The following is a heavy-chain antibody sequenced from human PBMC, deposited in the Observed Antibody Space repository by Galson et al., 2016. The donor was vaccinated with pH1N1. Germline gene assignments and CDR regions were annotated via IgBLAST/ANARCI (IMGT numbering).Heavy chain of an antibody. CDR1: GLTFSNYA. CDR3: AKDQSPWEFLKDY. V-gene: IGHV3-23*01. CDR2: IGGGGDRT. D-gene: IGHD1-26*01. J-gene: IGHJ4*02. Sequence: SLRLSCAASGLTFSNYAMSWVRQAAGRGLEWVSTIGGGGDRTYYTDSVKGRFTISRENYKDTLYLQMNSLRAEDTALYFCAKDQSPWEFLKDYWGQGTLVTVSS.